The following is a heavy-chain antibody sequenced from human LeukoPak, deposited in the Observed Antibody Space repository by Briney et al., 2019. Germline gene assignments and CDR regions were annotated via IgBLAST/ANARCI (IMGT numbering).Heavy chain of an antibody. V-gene: IGHV1-2*02. Sequence: ASVKVSCKASGYTFTGYYMHWVRQAPGQGLEWRGWINPNSGGTNYAQKFKGRVTMTRDTSTSTAYMELRSLRSDDTAVYYCARVPCSSTSCSYYYMDVWGKGTTVTVSS. CDR2: INPNSGGT. D-gene: IGHD2-2*01. J-gene: IGHJ6*03. CDR1: GYTFTGYY. CDR3: ARVPCSSTSCSYYYMDV.